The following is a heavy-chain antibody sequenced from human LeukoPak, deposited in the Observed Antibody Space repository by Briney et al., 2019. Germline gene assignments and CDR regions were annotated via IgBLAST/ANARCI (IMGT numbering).Heavy chain of an antibody. CDR1: GGSISSSSYY. Sequence: MPSETLSLTCTVSGGSISSSSYYWGWIRQPPGKGLEWIGEINHSGSTNYNPSLKSRVTISVDTSKNQFSLKLSSVTAADTAVYYCARGSKNVLRFLEWFRSGFDPWGQGTLVTVSS. J-gene: IGHJ5*02. V-gene: IGHV4-39*07. D-gene: IGHD3-3*01. CDR2: INHSGST. CDR3: ARGSKNVLRFLEWFRSGFDP.